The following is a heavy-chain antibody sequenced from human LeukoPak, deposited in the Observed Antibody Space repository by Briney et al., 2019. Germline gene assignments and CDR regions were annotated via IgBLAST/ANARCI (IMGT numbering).Heavy chain of an antibody. V-gene: IGHV4-59*01. CDR1: GGSISTYY. J-gene: IGHJ3*02. CDR2: IYYSGTT. Sequence: PSETLSLTCTVSGGSISTYYWSWIRQPPGKGLEWIGYIYYSGTTNYNPSLKSRVAISVDTSKNQFSLKLSSVTAADTAVYYCARSRNIRDDAFDIWGQGTMVTVSS. CDR3: ARSRNIRDDAFDI. D-gene: IGHD1-14*01.